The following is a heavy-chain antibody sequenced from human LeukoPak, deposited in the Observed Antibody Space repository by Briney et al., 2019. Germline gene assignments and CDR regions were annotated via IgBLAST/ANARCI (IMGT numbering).Heavy chain of an antibody. CDR3: ARGTVSGPGITG. D-gene: IGHD4-17*01. V-gene: IGHV3-48*03. CDR1: GFTFSSYE. CDR2: ISSSGSTI. Sequence: GGSLRLSCAASGFTFSSYEMNWVRQAPGKGLEWVSYISSSGSTIYYADSVKGRFTISRDNAKNSLYLQMNSLRAEDTAVYYCARGTVSGPGITGWGQGTLVTVSS. J-gene: IGHJ4*02.